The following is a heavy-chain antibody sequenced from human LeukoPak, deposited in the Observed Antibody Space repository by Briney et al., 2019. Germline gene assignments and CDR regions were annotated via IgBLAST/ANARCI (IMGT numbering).Heavy chain of an antibody. CDR3: AKAPVTSCRGAFCYPFDY. D-gene: IGHD2-15*01. V-gene: IGHV3-23*01. J-gene: IGHJ4*02. CDR1: GFTFSSYD. CDR2: MSSSDDGR. Sequence: GGSLRLSCAASGFTFSSYDMNWVRQAPGKGLEWVSAMSSSDDGRYYAASVRGRFTISRDTSRSTLYLQMNSLRAEDAAVYYCAKAPVTSCRGAFCYPFDYWGQGTLVTVSS.